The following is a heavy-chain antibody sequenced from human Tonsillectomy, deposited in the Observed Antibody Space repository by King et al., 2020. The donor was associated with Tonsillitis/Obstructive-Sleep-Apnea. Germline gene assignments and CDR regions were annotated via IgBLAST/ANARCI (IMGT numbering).Heavy chain of an antibody. CDR2: ISSGGSTI. CDR1: GFIFSSFE. D-gene: IGHD4-17*01. Sequence: VQLVESGGGLVQPGGSLRLSCAGSGFIFSSFEMNWVRQAPGKGLEWVSYISSGGSTIHYADSVKGRFTISRDNAKNSLSLQMNNLRPEDTAVYYCARKDYGDYVEWLDPWGQGTLVTVPS. CDR3: ARKDYGDYVEWLDP. J-gene: IGHJ5*02. V-gene: IGHV3-48*03.